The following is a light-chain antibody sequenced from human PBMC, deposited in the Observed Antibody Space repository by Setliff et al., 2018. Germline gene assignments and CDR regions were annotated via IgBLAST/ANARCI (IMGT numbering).Light chain of an antibody. J-gene: IGLJ1*01. V-gene: IGLV2-14*01. CDR2: EVS. Sequence: QSVLAQPASVSGSPRQSVTISCTGTSSDVGGHESVSWYQQHPGKAPKLLIYEVSNRPSGFSDHFSGSKSGNTASLTISGLQAEDEADYYCSSFSSFVTPNDVFGTGTKVTVL. CDR1: SSDVGGHES. CDR3: SSFSSFVTPNDV.